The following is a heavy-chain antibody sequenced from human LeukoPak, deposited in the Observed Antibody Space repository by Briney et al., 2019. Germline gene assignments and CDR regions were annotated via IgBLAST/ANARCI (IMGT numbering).Heavy chain of an antibody. V-gene: IGHV3-23*01. Sequence: GGSLRLSCAASGFTFSNYGMDWVRQAPGKGLEWVSGISGSGGTTYYADSVKGRFTISRDNSKNSLSLQVSSLRAEDTAVYYCAKTNGYYSDWGQGTLVTVSS. CDR2: ISGSGGTT. J-gene: IGHJ4*02. CDR1: GFTFSNYG. CDR3: AKTNGYYSD. D-gene: IGHD3-22*01.